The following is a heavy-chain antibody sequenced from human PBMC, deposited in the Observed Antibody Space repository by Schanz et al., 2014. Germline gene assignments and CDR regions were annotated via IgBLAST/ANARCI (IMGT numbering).Heavy chain of an antibody. CDR1: GFTFSSYA. D-gene: IGHD5-18*01. J-gene: IGHJ3*02. Sequence: VQLVESGGGLVQPGGSLRLSCAASGFTFSSYAMSWVRQAPGKGLEWVSAISGSGETTYYADSVKGRFTISRDNSKNTLYLQMNSLRAEDTALYYCASERGYSYGYGAFDIWGQGTMVTVSS. V-gene: IGHV3-23*04. CDR2: ISGSGETT. CDR3: ASERGYSYGYGAFDI.